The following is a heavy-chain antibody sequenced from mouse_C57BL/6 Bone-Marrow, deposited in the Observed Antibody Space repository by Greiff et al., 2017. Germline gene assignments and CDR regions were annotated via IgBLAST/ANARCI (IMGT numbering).Heavy chain of an antibody. CDR1: GFTFTDYY. V-gene: IGHV7-3*01. J-gene: IGHJ3*01. CDR2: IRNKANGYTT. CDR3: ARSNYYGSSPCAY. D-gene: IGHD1-1*01. Sequence: EVMLVESGGGLVQPGGSLSLSCAASGFTFTDYYMSWVRQPPGKALEWLGFIRNKANGYTTEYSSSVKGRFTISRDNSQSTLYLQMHALRAEDSATYYCARSNYYGSSPCAYWGQGTLVTVSA.